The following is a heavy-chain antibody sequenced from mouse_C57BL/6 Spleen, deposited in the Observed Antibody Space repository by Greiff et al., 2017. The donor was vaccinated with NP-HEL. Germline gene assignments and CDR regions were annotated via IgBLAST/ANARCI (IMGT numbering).Heavy chain of an antibody. J-gene: IGHJ2*01. CDR3: AKIYYGNYDDFDY. V-gene: IGHV5-17*01. CDR1: GFTFSDYG. CDR2: ISSGSSTI. D-gene: IGHD2-1*01. Sequence: EVKVVESGGGLVKPGGSLKLSCAASGFTFSDYGMHWVRQAPEKGLEWVAYISSGSSTIYYADTVKGRFTISRDNAKNTLFLQMTSLRSEDTAMYYCAKIYYGNYDDFDYWGQGTTLTVSS.